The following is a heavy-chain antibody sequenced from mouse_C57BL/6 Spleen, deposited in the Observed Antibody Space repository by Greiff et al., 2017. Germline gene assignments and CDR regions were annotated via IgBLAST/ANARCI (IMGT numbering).Heavy chain of an antibody. CDR2: ISDGGSYT. D-gene: IGHD1-2*01. J-gene: IGHJ2*01. CDR1: GFTFSSYA. CDR3: ARDTAFDY. V-gene: IGHV5-4*01. Sequence: EVHLVESGGGLVKPGGSLKLSCAASGFTFSSYAMSWVRQTPEKRLEWVATISDGGSYTYYPGNVKGRFTISRDNAKNNLYLQMSHLKSEDTAMYYCARDTAFDYWGQGTTLTVSS.